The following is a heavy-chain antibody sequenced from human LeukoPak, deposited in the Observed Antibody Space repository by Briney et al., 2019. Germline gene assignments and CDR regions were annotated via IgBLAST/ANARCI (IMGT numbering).Heavy chain of an antibody. D-gene: IGHD6-19*01. CDR1: GFTFSSYV. Sequence: GGSLRLSCAASGFTFSSYVMSWVRQAPGKGLEWVSAISGSGGTTYYEDSVKGRFTISRDNSKNTLYLQMNSLRADDAAVYYCAKVFIAVAGYHFDFWGQGTLVTVSS. V-gene: IGHV3-23*01. CDR2: ISGSGGTT. CDR3: AKVFIAVAGYHFDF. J-gene: IGHJ4*02.